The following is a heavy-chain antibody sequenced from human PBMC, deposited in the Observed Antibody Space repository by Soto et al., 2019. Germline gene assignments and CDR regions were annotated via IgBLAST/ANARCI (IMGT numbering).Heavy chain of an antibody. D-gene: IGHD6-19*01. CDR3: ARRAGAVPGRIDF. Sequence: HVQLRESGPGLVKPSETLSLICTVSGDSISSYYWSWIRQPPGKGLEWIGFIYYTGSTNYNPSLKSRVTISVDTSENQLSLKLSSVTAADTAVYYCARRAGAVPGRIDFWGQGTLVTVSS. J-gene: IGHJ4*02. V-gene: IGHV4-59*08. CDR1: GDSISSYY. CDR2: IYYTGST.